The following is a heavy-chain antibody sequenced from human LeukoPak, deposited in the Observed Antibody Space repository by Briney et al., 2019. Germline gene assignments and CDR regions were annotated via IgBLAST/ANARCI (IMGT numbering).Heavy chain of an antibody. V-gene: IGHV3-66*03. Sequence: GGSLRLSCTVSGFTVSSNSMSWVRQAPGKGLEWVSFIYSDNTHYSDSVKGRFTISRDNSKNTLYLQMNSLRAEDTAVYYCAKDRGDSSGYYPLDYWGQGTLVTVSS. D-gene: IGHD3-22*01. CDR1: GFTVSSNS. CDR2: IYSDNT. CDR3: AKDRGDSSGYYPLDY. J-gene: IGHJ4*02.